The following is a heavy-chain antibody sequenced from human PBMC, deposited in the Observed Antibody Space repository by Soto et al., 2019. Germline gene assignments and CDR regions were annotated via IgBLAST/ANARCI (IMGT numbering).Heavy chain of an antibody. J-gene: IGHJ5*02. CDR3: ARDYDRWGEDSFDP. V-gene: IGHV1-3*04. CDR2: INTGNGYT. CDR1: GGTFSSYT. D-gene: IGHD3-16*01. Sequence: ASVKVSCKASGGTFSSYTISWVRQAPGQRLEWMGWINTGNGYTKYSQKFQARVTITRDTSASTSYMELSSLRSEDTAIYYCARDYDRWGEDSFDPWGQGTLVTVSS.